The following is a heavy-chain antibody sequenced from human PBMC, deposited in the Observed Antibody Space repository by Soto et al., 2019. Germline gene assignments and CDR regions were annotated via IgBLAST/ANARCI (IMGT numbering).Heavy chain of an antibody. Sequence: QITLKESGPTLVKPTQTLTLTCTFSGFSLSTSGVGVGWIRQPPGKALVWLALIYWDDDKRYSPSLKSRLTITKDTSKNQVVLTMTNMDPVDTDTYSCAQRAVAGSFDYWGQGTLVTVSS. D-gene: IGHD6-19*01. CDR3: AQRAVAGSFDY. CDR2: IYWDDDK. CDR1: GFSLSTSGVG. V-gene: IGHV2-5*02. J-gene: IGHJ4*02.